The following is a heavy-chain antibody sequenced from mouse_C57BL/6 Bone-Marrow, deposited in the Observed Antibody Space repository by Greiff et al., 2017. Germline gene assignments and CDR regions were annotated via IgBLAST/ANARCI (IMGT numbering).Heavy chain of an antibody. J-gene: IGHJ1*03. V-gene: IGHV1-53*01. CDR3: ARENYGNWDLYFDV. CDR2: INPSNGGT. Sequence: QVQLQQPGTELVKPGASVKLSCKASGYTFTSYWMHWVKQRPGQGLEWIGNINPSNGGTNYNEKFKSKATLTVDKSSSTAYMQLSSLTSEDSAVYYCARENYGNWDLYFDVWGTGTTVTVSS. CDR1: GYTFTSYW. D-gene: IGHD2-1*01.